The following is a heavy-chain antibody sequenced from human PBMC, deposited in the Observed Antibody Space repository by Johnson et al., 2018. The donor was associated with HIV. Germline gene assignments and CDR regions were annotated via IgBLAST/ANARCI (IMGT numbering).Heavy chain of an antibody. CDR1: GFTFSGSA. Sequence: VQLVESGGGLVQPGGSLKLSCVASGFTFSGSAMHWVRQASGKGLEWVGRIRSKTDGGTTDYAAPVKGRFTISRDDSKNTLYLQGNSLRAEDTAVYYCARASTTVTPGDDAFDIWGQGTMVTFSS. D-gene: IGHD4-17*01. J-gene: IGHJ3*02. V-gene: IGHV3-73*01. CDR3: ARASTTVTPGDDAFDI. CDR2: IRSKTDGGTT.